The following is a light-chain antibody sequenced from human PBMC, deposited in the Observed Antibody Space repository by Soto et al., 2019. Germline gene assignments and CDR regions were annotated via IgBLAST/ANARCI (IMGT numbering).Light chain of an antibody. CDR1: SSDVGSYNL. CDR2: EGS. J-gene: IGLJ2*01. Sequence: QSALTQPASVSGSPGPSITISCTGTSSDVGSYNLVSWYQQHPGKAPKLMIYEGSKRPSGVSNRFSGSKSGNTASLTISGLQAEDEADYYCCSYAGSKHVVFGGGTKLTVL. CDR3: CSYAGSKHVV. V-gene: IGLV2-23*01.